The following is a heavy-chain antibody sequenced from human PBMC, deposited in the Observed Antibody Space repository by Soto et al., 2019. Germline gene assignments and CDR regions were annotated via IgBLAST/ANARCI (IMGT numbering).Heavy chain of an antibody. CDR2: IRSKADGGTI. Sequence: EVQLVESGGGLVRPGGSLRLSCVASGFTFNNAWMNWVRQAPGKGLEWVGRIRSKADGGTIDYAAPVKDRFTISRDDSKNTLHLQMNSLKPEDTAVYYCTREPDYSNYFEYWGQGTLVTVSS. CDR1: GFTFNNAW. J-gene: IGHJ4*02. V-gene: IGHV3-15*07. D-gene: IGHD4-4*01. CDR3: TREPDYSNYFEY.